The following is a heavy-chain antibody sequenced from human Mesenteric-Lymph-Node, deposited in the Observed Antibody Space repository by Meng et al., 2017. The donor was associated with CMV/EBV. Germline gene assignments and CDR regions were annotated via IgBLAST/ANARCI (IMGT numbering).Heavy chain of an antibody. CDR3: ARGRWGFDP. Sequence: KFSCTTSGYTFTYYSITWVRQAPGQGLEWMAWISTYNGNTNYVPTLQGRVTVTTDTSTSTVYMELRSLRSDDTAIYYCARGRWGFDPWGQGTLVTVSS. V-gene: IGHV1-18*04. J-gene: IGHJ5*02. D-gene: IGHD5-24*01. CDR1: GYTFTYYS. CDR2: ISTYNGNT.